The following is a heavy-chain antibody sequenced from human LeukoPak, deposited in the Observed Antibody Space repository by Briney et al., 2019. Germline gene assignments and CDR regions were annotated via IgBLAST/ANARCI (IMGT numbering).Heavy chain of an antibody. J-gene: IGHJ4*02. D-gene: IGHD1-26*01. CDR3: AKHDSGTRTQIDY. Sequence: GGSLRLSCAASGFTVSSNYMSWVRQAPGKGLEWVSVIYSGGSTYYADSVKGRFTISRDNSKNTLYLQMNSLRAEDTAVYYCAKHDSGTRTQIDYWGQGTLVTVSS. V-gene: IGHV3-66*04. CDR2: IYSGGST. CDR1: GFTVSSNY.